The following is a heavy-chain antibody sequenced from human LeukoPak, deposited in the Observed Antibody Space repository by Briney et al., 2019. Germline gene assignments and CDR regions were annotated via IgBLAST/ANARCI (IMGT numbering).Heavy chain of an antibody. CDR2: ISGSGGST. J-gene: IGHJ4*02. D-gene: IGHD1-26*01. Sequence: PGGSLRLSCAASGFTFSSYAMSWVRQAPGKGLGWVSAISGSGGSTYYADSVKGRFTISRDNSKNTLYLQMNSPRAEDTAVYYCAKDPGLSALDGSYYAGYFDYWGQGTLVTVSS. CDR3: AKDPGLSALDGSYYAGYFDY. V-gene: IGHV3-23*01. CDR1: GFTFSSYA.